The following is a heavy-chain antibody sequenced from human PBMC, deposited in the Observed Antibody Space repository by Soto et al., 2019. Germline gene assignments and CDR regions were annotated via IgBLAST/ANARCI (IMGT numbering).Heavy chain of an antibody. CDR1: GGSISSGNW. CDR2: IYRSGIT. J-gene: IGHJ4*02. V-gene: IGHV4-4*02. CDR3: ARNVRYYIDY. Sequence: SETLSLTCAGSGGSISSGNWWSWVRQSPGKELEWIGEIYRSGITNYNPSLKSRVTISVDNSENQLSLSLNSVTAADTAVYYCARNVRYYIDYWGQGTLVTVSS.